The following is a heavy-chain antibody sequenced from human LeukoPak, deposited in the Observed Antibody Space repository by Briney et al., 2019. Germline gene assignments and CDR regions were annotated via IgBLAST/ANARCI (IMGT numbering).Heavy chain of an antibody. V-gene: IGHV4-59*07. Sequence: SDTLSLTCTVSGGSISSYYWSWIRQPTGKGLEWIGYIYYSWSTKYNPSLKSRVTISVDTSKNQFSLKLSSVTAAEPAVYYCARGGRSNWFDPWGQGTLVTVSS. J-gene: IGHJ5*02. D-gene: IGHD3-16*01. CDR3: ARGGRSNWFDP. CDR2: IYYSWST. CDR1: GGSISSYY.